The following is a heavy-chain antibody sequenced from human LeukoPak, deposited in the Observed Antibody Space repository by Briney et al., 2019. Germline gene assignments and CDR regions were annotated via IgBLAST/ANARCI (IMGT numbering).Heavy chain of an antibody. CDR2: IYSGGDT. CDR1: GFTVSSNY. V-gene: IGHV3-53*01. CDR3: ASQSHGY. J-gene: IGHJ4*02. Sequence: GGSLRLSCAASGFTVSSNYMSWVRQAPGKGLEWVSVIYSGGDTYYADSVKGRFTISRDTSKNTLYLQMNSLRAEDTAVYYCASQSHGYWGQGTLVTVSS.